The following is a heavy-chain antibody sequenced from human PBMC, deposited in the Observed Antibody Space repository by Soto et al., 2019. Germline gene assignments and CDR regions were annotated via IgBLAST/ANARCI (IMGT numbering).Heavy chain of an antibody. CDR2: IHDSGST. D-gene: IGHD3-10*01. Sequence: QVQLQESGPGLEKPSETLSLTCTVSGASITTYYWSWVRQPPGKGLEWIGYIHDSGSTYYNPSLKSRVTLSLDTSRNQLFLQLNSVTAADTAMYYCARESAGSHKNNWFDPWGQGTLVTVSS. CDR1: GASITTYY. J-gene: IGHJ5*02. V-gene: IGHV4-59*01. CDR3: ARESAGSHKNNWFDP.